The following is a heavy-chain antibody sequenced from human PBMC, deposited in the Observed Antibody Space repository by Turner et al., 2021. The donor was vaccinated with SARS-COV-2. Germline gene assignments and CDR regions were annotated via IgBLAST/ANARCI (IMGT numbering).Heavy chain of an antibody. V-gene: IGHV3-64D*06. CDR3: VKGSY. J-gene: IGHJ4*02. CDR1: GFTFSSYA. CDR2: TSSNGGST. Sequence: EVQLVESGGGLFQPGGALRLFCSASGFTFSSYAMRWVRQTPGKGQEYVSATSSNGGSTYYADTVKGRFTISRDKSKNTLYLKMRSLTTEDTAVYYCVKGSYWGQGTLVTVSS.